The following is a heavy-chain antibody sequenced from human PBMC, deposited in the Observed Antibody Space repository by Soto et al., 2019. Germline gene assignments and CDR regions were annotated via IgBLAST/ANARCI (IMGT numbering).Heavy chain of an antibody. CDR2: IYNGGGT. CDR1: GFTVSGNY. Sequence: EVQLVETGGGLIQPGGSLRLSCAASGFTVSGNYMSWVRQAPGKGLEWVSVIYNGGGTYYADSVKGRFTISRDNSKNTLYIQMNSLRAEDTAVYYCVRTRGSSYDYWGQGTLVTVSS. CDR3: VRTRGSSYDY. J-gene: IGHJ4*02. D-gene: IGHD6-6*01. V-gene: IGHV3-53*02.